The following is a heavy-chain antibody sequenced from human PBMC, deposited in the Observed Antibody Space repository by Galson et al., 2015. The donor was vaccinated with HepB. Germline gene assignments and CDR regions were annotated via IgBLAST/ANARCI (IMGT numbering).Heavy chain of an antibody. V-gene: IGHV5-51*01. J-gene: IGHJ4*02. CDR2: IYPGDSDT. D-gene: IGHD2-2*01. Sequence: QSGAEVTKPGESLKISCKGSGYSFTSYWIGWVRQMPGKGLEWMGIIYPGDSDTRYSPSFQGQVTISADKSISTAYLQWSSLKASDTAMYYCARHDVYCSSTSCYAPGGFDYWGQGTLVTVSS. CDR3: ARHDVYCSSTSCYAPGGFDY. CDR1: GYSFTSYW.